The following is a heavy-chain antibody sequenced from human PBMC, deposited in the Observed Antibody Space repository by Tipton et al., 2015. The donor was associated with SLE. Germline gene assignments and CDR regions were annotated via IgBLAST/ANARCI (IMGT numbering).Heavy chain of an antibody. CDR3: ARDDPDGESSGIPGDY. J-gene: IGHJ4*02. Sequence: TLSLTCTVSGGSISSYYWNWIRQTPGKGLEWIGYIYDSGSTNYNSSLESRVTISVDTSRSQFSLTLSSVTAADTAVYYCARDDPDGESSGIPGDYWGQGTLVTVSS. CDR1: GGSISSYY. V-gene: IGHV4-59*01. D-gene: IGHD3-22*01. CDR2: IYDSGST.